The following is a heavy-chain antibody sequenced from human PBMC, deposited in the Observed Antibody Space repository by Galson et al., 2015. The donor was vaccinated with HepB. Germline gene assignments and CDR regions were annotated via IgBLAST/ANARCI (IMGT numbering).Heavy chain of an antibody. CDR1: GFTFSSYD. CDR2: IWYDGSYK. D-gene: IGHD6-19*01. Sequence: SLRLSCAASGFTFSSYDIHWVRQAPGKGLEWVAVIWYDGSYKYSADSVKGRFTISRDNSKNMLYLQMNSLRAEDTAVYYCAGGAVAASGAEFFQHWGQGTFVTVSS. CDR3: AGGAVAASGAEFFQH. V-gene: IGHV3-33*01. J-gene: IGHJ1*01.